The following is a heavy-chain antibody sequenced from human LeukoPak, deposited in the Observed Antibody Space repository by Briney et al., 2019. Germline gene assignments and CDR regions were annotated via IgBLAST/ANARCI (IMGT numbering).Heavy chain of an antibody. CDR2: ISSSSSYI. CDR3: ARKYCSSTSCLFDC. V-gene: IGHV3-21*01. J-gene: IGHJ4*02. D-gene: IGHD2-2*01. Sequence: GGSLRLSCGASGFTFSTYSMNWVRQAPGKGLEWVSSISSSSSYIYYADSVKGRFTISRDNAKNSLYLQMNSLRGEDTAVYYCARKYCSSTSCLFDCWGQGTLVTVSS. CDR1: GFTFSTYS.